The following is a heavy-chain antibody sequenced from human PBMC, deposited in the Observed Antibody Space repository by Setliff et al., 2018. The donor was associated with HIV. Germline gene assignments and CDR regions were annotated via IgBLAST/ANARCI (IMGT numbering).Heavy chain of an antibody. CDR3: TTERLLWFGELHWRYYGMDV. Sequence: GGSLRLSCAASGFTFSSYWMHWVRQAPGKGLVWVSHISNDGTRTNYADSVKGRFSISRDNAKNTLYLQMNNLRAEDTAVYYCTTERLLWFGELHWRYYGMDVWGQGTTVTVSS. CDR1: GFTFSSYW. CDR2: ISNDGTRT. V-gene: IGHV3-74*01. J-gene: IGHJ6*02. D-gene: IGHD3-10*01.